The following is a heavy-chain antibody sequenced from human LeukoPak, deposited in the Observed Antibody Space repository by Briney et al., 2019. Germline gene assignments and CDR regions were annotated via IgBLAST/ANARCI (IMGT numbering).Heavy chain of an antibody. CDR2: IYYSGST. Sequence: SETLSLTCTVSGGSISSYYWSWIRQPPGKGLEWIGYIYYSGSTNYNPSLKSRVTISVDTSKNQFSLKLSSVTAADTAVYYCAGAYYYDSSGYPDAFDICGQGTMVTVSS. D-gene: IGHD3-22*01. CDR3: AGAYYYDSSGYPDAFDI. V-gene: IGHV4-59*08. J-gene: IGHJ3*02. CDR1: GGSISSYY.